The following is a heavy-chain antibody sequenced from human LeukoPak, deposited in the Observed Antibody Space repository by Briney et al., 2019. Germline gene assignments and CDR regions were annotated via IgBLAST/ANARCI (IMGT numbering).Heavy chain of an antibody. Sequence: GGSLRLSCAASEFTFSSYAMTWVRQAPGKGLEWVSVISGNGGSTYYADSVKGRFTISRDNSKNTLYLQMNSPRAEDTAVYYCAKDKTPDFWSGYNYWGQGTLVTVSS. J-gene: IGHJ4*02. CDR2: ISGNGGST. D-gene: IGHD3-3*01. CDR1: EFTFSSYA. CDR3: AKDKTPDFWSGYNY. V-gene: IGHV3-23*01.